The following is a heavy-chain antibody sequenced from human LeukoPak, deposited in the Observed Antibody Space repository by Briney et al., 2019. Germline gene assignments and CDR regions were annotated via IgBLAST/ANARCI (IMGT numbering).Heavy chain of an antibody. J-gene: IGHJ4*02. CDR2: ISGSGGST. CDR3: ARVRQGGYYDY. Sequence: GGSLRLSCAASGFTFNNYGMSWVRQAPGKGLEWFSAISGSGGSTYYADSVKGRFTISRDNSKNTLYLQMNSLRAEDTAVYYCARVRQGGYYDYWGQGTLVTVSS. CDR1: GFTFNNYG. V-gene: IGHV3-23*01. D-gene: IGHD3-22*01.